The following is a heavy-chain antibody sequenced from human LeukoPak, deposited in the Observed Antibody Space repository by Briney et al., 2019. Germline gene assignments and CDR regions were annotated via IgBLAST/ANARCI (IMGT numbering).Heavy chain of an antibody. Sequence: EASVKVSCKASGYTFTGSYIYWVRQAPGQGLEWMGWIKPNNRGTSYSQKFQGRVTMTRDTSISTAYMELNRLTSDDTAVYYCARDLMFNYGAEGPLVTVSS. V-gene: IGHV1-2*02. CDR3: ARDLMFNY. CDR1: GYTFTGSY. J-gene: IGHJ4*02. CDR2: IKPNNRGT.